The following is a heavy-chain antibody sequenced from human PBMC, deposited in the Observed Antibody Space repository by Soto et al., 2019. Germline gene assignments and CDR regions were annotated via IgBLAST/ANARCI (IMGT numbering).Heavy chain of an antibody. V-gene: IGHV3-30*18. J-gene: IGHJ5*02. CDR1: GFAFSTYG. CDR3: AKDFGAWSDS. CDR2: ISYDGTDK. Sequence: QVHLVESGGGVVQPGRSLTISCVGSGFAFSTYGMHWVRQAPAKGLEWVALISYDGTDKYYADSVKGRFSISRDNSKQTLSLQMDRLRPEDTAVYYCAKDFGAWSDSWGQGTLVNVSS. D-gene: IGHD6-19*01.